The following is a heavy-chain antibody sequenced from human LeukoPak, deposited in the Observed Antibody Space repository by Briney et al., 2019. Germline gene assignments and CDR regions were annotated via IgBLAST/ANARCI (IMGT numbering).Heavy chain of an antibody. V-gene: IGHV4-59*01. Sequence: PSETLSLTCTVSGGSISSYYWSWIRQPPGKGLEWIGYIYYSGSTNYNPSLKSRVTISVDTSKNQFSLKLSSVAAADTAVYYCARGSSSWYPRYYYYMDVWGQGTLVTVSS. J-gene: IGHJ6*03. D-gene: IGHD6-13*01. CDR1: GGSISSYY. CDR3: ARGSSSWYPRYYYYMDV. CDR2: IYYSGST.